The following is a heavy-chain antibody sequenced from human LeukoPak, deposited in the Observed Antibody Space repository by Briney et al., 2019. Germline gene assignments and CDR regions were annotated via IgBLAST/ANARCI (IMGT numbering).Heavy chain of an antibody. CDR2: IYYSGST. Sequence: SETLSLTCTVSGGSISSYYLSWLRQPPGKGLEWIGYIYYSGSTNYNPSLKSRVTISVDTSKNQFSLKLSSVTAADTAVYYCARHSSVAQAPYYYYGMDVWGQGTTVTVSS. D-gene: IGHD3-22*01. V-gene: IGHV4-59*08. CDR1: GGSISSYY. J-gene: IGHJ6*02. CDR3: ARHSSVAQAPYYYYGMDV.